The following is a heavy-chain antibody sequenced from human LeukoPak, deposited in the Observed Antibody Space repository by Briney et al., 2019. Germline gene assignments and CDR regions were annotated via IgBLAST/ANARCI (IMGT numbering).Heavy chain of an antibody. V-gene: IGHV1-69*05. J-gene: IGHJ3*02. CDR3: ARDIEYSSSLVLWGAFDI. D-gene: IGHD6-6*01. CDR2: IIPIFGTA. CDR1: GGTFSSYA. Sequence: SVKVSCKASGGTFSSYAISRVRQAPGQGLEWMGGIIPIFGTANYAQKFQGRVTITTDESTSTAYMELSSLRSEDTAVYYCARDIEYSSSLVLWGAFDIWGQGTMVTVSS.